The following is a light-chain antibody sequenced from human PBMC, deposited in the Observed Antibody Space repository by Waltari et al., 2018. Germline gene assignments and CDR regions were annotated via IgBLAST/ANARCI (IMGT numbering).Light chain of an antibody. CDR2: EVS. CDR1: SSDVGRYNY. Sequence: QSALIQPRSVSGSPGQSVTISCTGSSSDVGRYNYVSWYQQHSGKAPNLIIYEVSERPSGVPDRFSGSKSGDTASLTISGLQAEDEADYYCCSYAGSHSWVFGGGTKLTVL. V-gene: IGLV2-11*01. CDR3: CSYAGSHSWV. J-gene: IGLJ3*02.